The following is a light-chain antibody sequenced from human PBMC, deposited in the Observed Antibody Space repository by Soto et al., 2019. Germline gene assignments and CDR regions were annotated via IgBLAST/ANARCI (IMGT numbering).Light chain of an antibody. CDR3: QRYDSLRT. CDR2: GAS. V-gene: IGKV3-20*01. Sequence: ELVLTQYPGTVSLSPVERARVSCMASQSVISTFLAWYQQKPGQAPRLLIYGASNRATGIPDRFSGSGSGTDFTLTITRLEPEDFAMYYCQRYDSLRTFGQGTKVDI. CDR1: QSVISTF. J-gene: IGKJ1*01.